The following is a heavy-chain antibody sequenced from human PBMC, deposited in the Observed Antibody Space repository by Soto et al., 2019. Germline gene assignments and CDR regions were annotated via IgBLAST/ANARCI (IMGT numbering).Heavy chain of an antibody. V-gene: IGHV4-4*07. Sequence: LSLTCTVSGASITGSSYWSWIRQPAGKGLEWIGRFSLSGTTNYNPSLRSRVTMSADVSKNQFSLRLTSVTAADTALYYCARGMTPPGAPAWYYFDSWGQGTLVTVS. J-gene: IGHJ4*02. CDR1: GASITGSSY. CDR3: ARGMTPPGAPAWYYFDS. D-gene: IGHD2-8*02. CDR2: FSLSGTT.